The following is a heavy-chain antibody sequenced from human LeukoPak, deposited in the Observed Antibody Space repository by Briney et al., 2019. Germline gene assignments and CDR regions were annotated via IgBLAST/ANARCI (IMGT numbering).Heavy chain of an antibody. CDR2: IYYSGNT. CDR3: AREPKVPPYYFDD. D-gene: IGHD4/OR15-4a*01. CDR1: GGSLTSATYY. Sequence: PSETLSLTCTVSGGSLTSATYYWRWIRQPPGKGLEWIGYIYYSGNTNYNPSLKSRVTISVDTSKNQFSLKLNSVTAADTAVYYCAREPKVPPYYFDDGGQGTLATVS. J-gene: IGHJ4*02. V-gene: IGHV4-61*01.